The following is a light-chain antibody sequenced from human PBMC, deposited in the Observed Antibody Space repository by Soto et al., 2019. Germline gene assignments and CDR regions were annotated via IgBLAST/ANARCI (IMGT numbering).Light chain of an antibody. V-gene: IGKV2-28*01. J-gene: IGKJ4*01. Sequence: DIVMTQSPLSLPVTPGEPASISCRSSQSLLHSNGYNYLDWYLQKPGQSPQLLIYLGSNRASGVTDRFSVSGSGTDFTLKISRVEAEDVGVYYCMQDILTLLTFGGGRQVEIK. CDR2: LGS. CDR3: MQDILTLLT. CDR1: QSLLHSNGYNY.